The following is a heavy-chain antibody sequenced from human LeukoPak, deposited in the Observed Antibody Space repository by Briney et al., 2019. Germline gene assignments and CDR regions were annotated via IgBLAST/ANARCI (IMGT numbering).Heavy chain of an antibody. J-gene: IGHJ6*03. CDR3: ARVVGELEYYYYYYMDV. CDR1: GDSISSGGYS. D-gene: IGHD1-1*01. Sequence: SETLSLTCAVSGDSISSGGYSWNWIPRPPGKGLGWTGFISSSGTTSYNPSLKSRVTISVDTSKTQFSLKLCCVTAADTAVYYCARVVGELEYYYYYYMDVWGKGTTVTVSS. V-gene: IGHV4-30-4*07. CDR2: ISSSGTT.